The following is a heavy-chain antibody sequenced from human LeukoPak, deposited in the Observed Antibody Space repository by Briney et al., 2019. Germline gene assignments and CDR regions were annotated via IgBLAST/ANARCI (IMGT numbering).Heavy chain of an antibody. CDR2: ISSSGSTI. D-gene: IGHD3-22*01. V-gene: IGHV3-48*03. CDR1: GFTFSSYE. J-gene: IGHJ6*03. Sequence: GGSLRLSCAASGFTFSSYEMNSVRQAPGKGLGWVSYISSSGSTIYYADSVKGRFTISRDNAKNSLYLQMNSLRAEDTAVYYCARDTDQYYDSSGYPEYMDVWGKGTTVTVSS. CDR3: ARDTDQYYDSSGYPEYMDV.